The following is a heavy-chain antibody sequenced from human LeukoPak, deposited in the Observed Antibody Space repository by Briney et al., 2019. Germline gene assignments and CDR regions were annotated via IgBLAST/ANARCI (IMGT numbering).Heavy chain of an antibody. J-gene: IGHJ1*01. Sequence: GGSLRLSCAASGLTLRTNSMSWVRRSPGKGVEGVSVIYSGGSAYYSESVTGGCTISRDNSRNTLFLQMSSLRAEDTALYYCASAREYCGGAECYQYFQHWGQGTLVTVSS. CDR2: IYSGGSA. D-gene: IGHD2-21*01. V-gene: IGHV3-53*01. CDR1: GLTLRTNS. CDR3: ASAREYCGGAECYQYFQH.